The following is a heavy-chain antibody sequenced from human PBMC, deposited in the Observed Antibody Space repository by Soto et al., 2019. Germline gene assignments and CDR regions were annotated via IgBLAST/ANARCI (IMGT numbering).Heavy chain of an antibody. D-gene: IGHD2-8*01. V-gene: IGHV4-30-4*01. Sequence: SETLSITCTVSGGSISSGDYYWSWIRQPPGKGLEWIGYIYYSGSTYYNPSLKNRVNISVDTSKNQFTLKLSSVTPADTAVYYCARERPYCTNGVCYTHDAFDIWGQGTMVTVSS. CDR2: IYYSGST. CDR3: ARERPYCTNGVCYTHDAFDI. J-gene: IGHJ3*02. CDR1: GGSISSGDYY.